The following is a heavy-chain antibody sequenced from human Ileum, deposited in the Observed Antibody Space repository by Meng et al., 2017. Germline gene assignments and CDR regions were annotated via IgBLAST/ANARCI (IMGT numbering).Heavy chain of an antibody. D-gene: IGHD6-19*01. CDR3: ARGGAVAGVWWYFDL. J-gene: IGHJ2*01. V-gene: IGHV4-39*06. Sequence: RLQLQVSVPGRVKPSQTPSLTFSVSGGSISNTNCYWAWSRQPPGKGLEWNGIMSYSGSTYFNPSLKIRVAISVDTSNNQVSLKLSFVTAADTAVYYCARGGAVAGVWWYFDLWGRGTLVTVSS. CDR1: GGSISNTNCY. CDR2: MSYSGST.